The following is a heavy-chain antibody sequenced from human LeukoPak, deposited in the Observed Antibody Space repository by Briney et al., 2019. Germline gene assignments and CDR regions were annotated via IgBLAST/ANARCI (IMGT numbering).Heavy chain of an antibody. D-gene: IGHD2-2*01. J-gene: IGHJ5*02. CDR1: GFTFSSYE. CDR3: AREVYCSSTSCYGSWFDP. V-gene: IGHV3-48*03. CDR2: ISSSGSTI. Sequence: GGSLRLSCAASGFTFSSYEMNWVRQAPGKGLEWVSYISSSGSTIHYADSVKGLFTISRDNAKNSLYLQMNSLRAEDTAVYYCAREVYCSSTSCYGSWFDPWGQGTLVTVSS.